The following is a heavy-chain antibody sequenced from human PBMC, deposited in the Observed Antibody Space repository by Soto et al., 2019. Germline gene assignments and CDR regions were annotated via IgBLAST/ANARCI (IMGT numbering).Heavy chain of an antibody. D-gene: IGHD4-17*01. J-gene: IGHJ4*02. CDR1: GYTFTSYA. V-gene: IGHV1-3*05. CDR3: ASESYGGEFDY. CDR2: IHAGNGNT. Sequence: QVQLVQSGAEEKKPGASVKFSCKASGYTFTSYAMHWVRQAPGQRLEWMGWIHAGNGNTKYSQKFQGRVTITRDPSASTAYMELSILRSEDTAVYYCASESYGGEFDYLGQGTLVTVSS.